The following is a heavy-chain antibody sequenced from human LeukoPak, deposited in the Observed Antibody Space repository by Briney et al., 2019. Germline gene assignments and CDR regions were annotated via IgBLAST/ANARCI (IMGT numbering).Heavy chain of an antibody. Sequence: PGGSLRLSCAASGFTFSSYAMSWVRQAPGKGLEWVANIKQDGSEKYYVDSVKGRFTISRDNAKNSLYLQMNSLRAEDTAVYYCATTPGIDYFDYWGQGTLVTVSS. D-gene: IGHD4-23*01. CDR3: ATTPGIDYFDY. V-gene: IGHV3-7*01. CDR2: IKQDGSEK. J-gene: IGHJ4*02. CDR1: GFTFSSYA.